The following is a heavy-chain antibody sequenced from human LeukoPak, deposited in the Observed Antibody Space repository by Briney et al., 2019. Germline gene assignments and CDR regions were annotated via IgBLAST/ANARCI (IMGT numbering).Heavy chain of an antibody. CDR3: AYSGTYYNPPFQY. Sequence: GESLKISCKGSGYTFTNYWIGWVRQMPGKGLEWMGIIYPGNSDTKYSPSFQGQVTMSVDRSISTAYLQWSSLKASDTAMYYCAYSGTYYNPPFQYWGQGTLVTVSS. D-gene: IGHD3-10*01. J-gene: IGHJ4*02. CDR2: IYPGNSDT. V-gene: IGHV5-51*01. CDR1: GYTFTNYW.